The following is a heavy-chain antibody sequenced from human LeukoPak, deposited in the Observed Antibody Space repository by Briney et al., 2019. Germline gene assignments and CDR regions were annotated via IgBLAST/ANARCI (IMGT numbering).Heavy chain of an antibody. J-gene: IGHJ4*02. CDR3: ARGPTSYYFES. D-gene: IGHD2-15*01. V-gene: IGHV4-59*01. CDR1: GGSISTFY. Sequence: SETLSLTCTVSGGSISTFYWSWIRQAPGKGLEYIGYIYYSGSTNYNPSLESRVTLSVDTSQNQFSLILSSVTAADTAVYYCARGPTSYYFESWGQGTLDTVSS. CDR2: IYYSGST.